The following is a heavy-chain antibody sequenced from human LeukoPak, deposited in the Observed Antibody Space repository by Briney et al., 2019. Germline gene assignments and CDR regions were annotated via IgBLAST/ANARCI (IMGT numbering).Heavy chain of an antibody. Sequence: SETLSLTCTVSGYSISTNYYWAWIRQSPGTGLEWIGSVYHNGETYYNPSLKSRVIMSVDTSKNEFSLRLTSVTAADTAVYYCVTPRSWELSDMAVWGKGTTVIVSS. D-gene: IGHD1-26*01. J-gene: IGHJ6*03. CDR3: VTPRSWELSDMAV. V-gene: IGHV4-38-2*02. CDR2: VYHNGET. CDR1: GYSISTNYY.